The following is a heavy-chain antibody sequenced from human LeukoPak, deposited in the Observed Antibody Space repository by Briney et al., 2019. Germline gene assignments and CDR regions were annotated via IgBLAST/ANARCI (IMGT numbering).Heavy chain of an antibody. CDR3: ARVRNGNSRSVPTGY. CDR2: INTDGSST. CDR1: GFTFSSYW. Sequence: GGSLRLSCAASGFTFSSYWMHWVRQAPGKGLVWVSRINTDGSSTSYADSVKGRFTISRDNAKNTLYLQMNSLRAEDTAVYYCARVRNGNSRSVPTGYWGQGTLVTVSS. D-gene: IGHD4-23*01. V-gene: IGHV3-74*01. J-gene: IGHJ4*02.